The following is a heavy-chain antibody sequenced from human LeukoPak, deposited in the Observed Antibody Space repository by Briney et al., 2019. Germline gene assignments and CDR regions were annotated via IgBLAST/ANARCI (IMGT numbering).Heavy chain of an antibody. D-gene: IGHD3-22*01. CDR2: ISSSGIT. Sequence: GGSLRLSCAASGFTFSTCGMNWVRQAPGKGLEWVSFISSSGITYYADSVKGRFTISRDNARNSLYLQMKSLRAEDTAVYYCTRGGNIGYNYNAFDVWGQGTMVAVSS. CDR3: TRGGNIGYNYNAFDV. V-gene: IGHV3-48*04. CDR1: GFTFSTCG. J-gene: IGHJ3*01.